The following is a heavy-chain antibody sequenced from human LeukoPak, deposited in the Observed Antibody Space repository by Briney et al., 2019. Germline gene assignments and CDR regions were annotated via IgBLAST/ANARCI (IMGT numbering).Heavy chain of an antibody. CDR1: GGSISSGGYY. Sequence: PSQTLSLTCTVSGGSISSGGYYLSWIRQHPGKGLEWIVYIYYSGSTYYDPSLKSRVTISVDTSKNQFSLKLSSVTAADTAVYYCARGIVVVPAALGWFDPWGQGTLVTVSS. CDR2: IYYSGST. V-gene: IGHV4-31*03. D-gene: IGHD2-2*01. CDR3: ARGIVVVPAALGWFDP. J-gene: IGHJ5*02.